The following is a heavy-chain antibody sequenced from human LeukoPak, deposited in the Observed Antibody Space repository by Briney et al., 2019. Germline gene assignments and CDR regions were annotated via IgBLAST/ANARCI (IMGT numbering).Heavy chain of an antibody. CDR3: ARDYDSSGYYYDNRFDP. CDR2: IYYSGST. CDR1: GGSISSYY. V-gene: IGHV4-59*01. Sequence: SEALSLTCTASGGSISSYYWSWIRQPPGKGLEWIGYIYYSGSTNYNPSLKSRVTISVDTSKNQFSLKLSSVTAADTAVYYCARDYDSSGYYYDNRFDPWGQGTLVTVSS. J-gene: IGHJ5*02. D-gene: IGHD3-22*01.